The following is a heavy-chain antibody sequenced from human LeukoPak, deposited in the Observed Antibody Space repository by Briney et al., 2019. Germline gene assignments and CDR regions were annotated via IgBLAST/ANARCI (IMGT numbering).Heavy chain of an antibody. CDR1: GYSFTSYS. D-gene: IGHD3-10*01. V-gene: IGHV1-46*01. J-gene: IGHJ4*02. Sequence: GVSVKVSCKASGYSFTSYSMHWVRQAPGQGLEWMGIINPSGGSTSYAQKFQGRVTMTRDTSTNTVYMELSSLRSEDTAVYYCARDEWRGLDYWGQGTLVAVSS. CDR3: ARDEWRGLDY. CDR2: INPSGGST.